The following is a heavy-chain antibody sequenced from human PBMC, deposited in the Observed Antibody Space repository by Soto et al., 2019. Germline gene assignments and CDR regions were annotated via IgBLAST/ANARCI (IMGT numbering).Heavy chain of an antibody. CDR1: GYTFTSYG. J-gene: IGHJ6*02. Sequence: GASVKVSCKASGYTFTSYGISWVRQAPGQGLEWMGWISAYNGNTNYAQKLQGRVTMTTDTSTSTAYMELSSLRSEDTAVYYCARGSSAGLGAYYYYGMDVWGQGTTVTVSS. CDR2: ISAYNGNT. D-gene: IGHD6-6*01. V-gene: IGHV1-18*01. CDR3: ARGSSAGLGAYYYYGMDV.